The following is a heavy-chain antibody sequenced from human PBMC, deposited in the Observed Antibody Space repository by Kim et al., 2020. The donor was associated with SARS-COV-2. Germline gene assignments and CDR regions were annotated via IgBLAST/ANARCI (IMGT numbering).Heavy chain of an antibody. D-gene: IGHD6-19*01. Sequence: GGSLRLSCAASGFTFSTFGMPWVRQAPGKGLEWVAIITQDGRKEYYEGSVKGRFTISRDNARNSLYLQMNSLRAEDTAVYYCARWEYSSGLYWVDYWGEGSLVTVSS. CDR2: ITQDGRKE. CDR1: GFTFSTFG. J-gene: IGHJ4*02. CDR3: ARWEYSSGLYWVDY. V-gene: IGHV3-7*03.